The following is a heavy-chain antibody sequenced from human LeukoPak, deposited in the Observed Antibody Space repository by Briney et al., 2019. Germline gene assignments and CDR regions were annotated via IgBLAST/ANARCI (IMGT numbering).Heavy chain of an antibody. Sequence: GASVKVSCKASGYTFTSYAMHWVRQAPGQRLEWMGWINAGNGNTKYSQKFQGRVTITRDTSASTAYMELSSLRSEDTAVYYCARDLWFGELLGYYFDYWGQGTLVTVSS. CDR1: GYTFTSYA. D-gene: IGHD3-10*01. CDR2: INAGNGNT. CDR3: ARDLWFGELLGYYFDY. V-gene: IGHV1-3*01. J-gene: IGHJ4*02.